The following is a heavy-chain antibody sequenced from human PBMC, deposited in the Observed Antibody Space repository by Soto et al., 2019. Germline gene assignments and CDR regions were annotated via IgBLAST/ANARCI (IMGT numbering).Heavy chain of an antibody. CDR3: ATRSPAFDY. J-gene: IGHJ4*02. V-gene: IGHV1-18*01. CDR1: GYTFTNFG. Sequence: QVQLVQSGPEVKKPGASLKVSCKTSGYTFTNFGISWVRQAPGQGLEWMGWVTTDKGKTTYAPKFQGRVTMTTDTSTSTAYMELRSLRSDDTAVYYCATRSPAFDYWGQGTLVTVSS. CDR2: VTTDKGKT.